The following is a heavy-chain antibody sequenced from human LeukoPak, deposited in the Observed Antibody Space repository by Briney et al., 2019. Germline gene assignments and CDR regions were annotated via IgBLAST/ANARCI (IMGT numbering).Heavy chain of an antibody. CDR3: ARSSGYGVADS. Sequence: GGSLRLACAASGFTFTSYSMNWVRQAPGRGLEWVSSISSSSTYIYYADSVKGRFTISRDNAKNSLYLQMNSLRAEDTAVYYCARSSGYGVADSWGQGTLVTVSS. D-gene: IGHD6-25*01. J-gene: IGHJ4*02. V-gene: IGHV3-21*01. CDR2: ISSSSTYI. CDR1: GFTFTSYS.